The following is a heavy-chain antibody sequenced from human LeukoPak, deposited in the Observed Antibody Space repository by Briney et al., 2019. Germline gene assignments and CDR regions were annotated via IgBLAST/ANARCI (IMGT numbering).Heavy chain of an antibody. V-gene: IGHV4-39*01. Sequence: ASETLSLTCTVSRGSISSTTYYWAWIRHPPGMGLEWLGRVYYGETTYYNPSLESRVTTSEDTSKNQFSLKLNLGAVADTAVYYCARHEASYFYYYMDVWGAGTTVIVSS. CDR2: VYYGETT. J-gene: IGHJ6*03. CDR3: ARHEASYFYYYMDV. CDR1: RGSISSTTYY.